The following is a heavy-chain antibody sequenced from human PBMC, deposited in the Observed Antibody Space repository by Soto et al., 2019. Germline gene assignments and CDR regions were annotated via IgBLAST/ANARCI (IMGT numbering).Heavy chain of an antibody. CDR3: ATRELDYYYGMDV. CDR2: IIPIFGTA. D-gene: IGHD3-10*01. CDR1: GGTFSSYA. Sequence: SVKVSCKASGGTFSSYAISWVRQAPGQGLEWMGGIIPIFGTANYAQKFQGRVTITADESTSTAYMELSSLRSEDTAVYYCATRELDYYYGMDVWGQGTTVTVSS. V-gene: IGHV1-69*13. J-gene: IGHJ6*02.